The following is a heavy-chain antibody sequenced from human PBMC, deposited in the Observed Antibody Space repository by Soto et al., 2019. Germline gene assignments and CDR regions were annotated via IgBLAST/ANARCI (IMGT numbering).Heavy chain of an antibody. J-gene: IGHJ4*02. CDR3: ARDSKDYYDSSGYSDY. CDR2: ISSSSSYT. V-gene: IGHV3-11*06. Sequence: PGGSLRLSCAASGFTFSDYYMSWIRQAPGKGLEWVSYISSSSSYTNYADSVKGRFTISRDNAKNSLYLQMNSLRAEDTAVYYCARDSKDYYDSSGYSDYWGQGTLVTVSS. D-gene: IGHD3-22*01. CDR1: GFTFSDYY.